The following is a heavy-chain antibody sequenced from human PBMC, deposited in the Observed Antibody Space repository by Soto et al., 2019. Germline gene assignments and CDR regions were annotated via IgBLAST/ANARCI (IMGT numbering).Heavy chain of an antibody. V-gene: IGHV4-34*01. CDR2: INHSGST. D-gene: IGHD6-13*01. CDR1: GGSFSGYY. J-gene: IGHJ1*01. CDR3: ARKPIESSWYGRAEYFQQ. Sequence: SETLSLTCAFYGGSFSGYYWSWISQPPGKGLEWIGEINHSGSTNYNPSLKSRVTISVDTSKNQFSLKLSSVTAADTAVYYCARKPIESSWYGRAEYFQQWGEGTLVT.